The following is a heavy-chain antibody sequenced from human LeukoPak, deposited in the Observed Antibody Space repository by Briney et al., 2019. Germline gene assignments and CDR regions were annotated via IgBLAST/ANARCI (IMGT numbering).Heavy chain of an antibody. V-gene: IGHV3-23*01. J-gene: IGHJ4*02. D-gene: IGHD2-8*01. CDR3: PKDRSCINDVCHGGFDY. CDR1: GFIFSSYA. Sequence: GSLRLSCAASGFIFSSYAMSWVRQAPGKGLEWVSTISCRGGSKYYAGSVKGRFTISRDNSKNTVYLQMNSLRAEDTAVYYCPKDRSCINDVCHGGFDYWGQGTLVTVSS. CDR2: ISCRGGSK.